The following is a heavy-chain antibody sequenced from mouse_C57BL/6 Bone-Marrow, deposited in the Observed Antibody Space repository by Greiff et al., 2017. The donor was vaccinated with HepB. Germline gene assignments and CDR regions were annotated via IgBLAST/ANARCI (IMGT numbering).Heavy chain of an antibody. J-gene: IGHJ1*03. CDR1: GYTFTSYW. Sequence: QVQLQQPGAELVRPGSSVKLSCKASGYTFTSYWMHWVKQRPIQGLEWIGNIDPSDSETHYNQKFKDKATLTVDKSSSTAYMQLSSLTSEDSAVYYCARGGNGYDVYWYFDVWGTGTTVTVSS. CDR3: ARGGNGYDVYWYFDV. CDR2: IDPSDSET. V-gene: IGHV1-52*01. D-gene: IGHD2-2*01.